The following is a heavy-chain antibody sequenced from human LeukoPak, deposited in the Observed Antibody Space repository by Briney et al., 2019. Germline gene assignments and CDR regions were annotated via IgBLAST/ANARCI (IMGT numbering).Heavy chain of an antibody. CDR3: ASPGYCTNGVCYLAVDYYCGMDV. CDR2: IIPIFGTA. D-gene: IGHD2-8*01. J-gene: IGHJ6*02. V-gene: IGHV1-69*13. Sequence: SVKVSCKASGGTFSSYAISWVRQAPGQGLEWMGGIIPIFGTANYAQKFQGRVTITADESTSTAYMELSSLRSEDTAVYYCASPGYCTNGVCYLAVDYYCGMDVWGQGTTVTVSS. CDR1: GGTFSSYA.